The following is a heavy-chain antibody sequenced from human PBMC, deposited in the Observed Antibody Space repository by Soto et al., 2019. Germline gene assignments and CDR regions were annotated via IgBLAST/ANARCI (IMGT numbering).Heavy chain of an antibody. V-gene: IGHV4-34*01. CDR3: ARALYRGFDY. CDR1: GGSFSGYY. D-gene: IGHD3-16*01. CDR2: INHSGST. J-gene: IGHJ4*02. Sequence: QVQLQQWGAGLLKPSETLSLTCAVYGGSFSGYYWSWIRQPPGKGLEWIGEINHSGSTNYNPSLKGRVTISVDTSKNQSSLKLSSVPAADTAVYYCARALYRGFDYWGKGTLVTVSS.